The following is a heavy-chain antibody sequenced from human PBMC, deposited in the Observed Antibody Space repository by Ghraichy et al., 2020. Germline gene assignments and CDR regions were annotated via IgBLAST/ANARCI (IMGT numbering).Heavy chain of an antibody. Sequence: LSLTCAASGFTFSSYWMSWVRQAPGKGLEWVANIKQDGSEKYYVDSVKGRFTISRDNAKNSLYLQMNSLRAEDTAVYYCARDRKRSSSDFDYWGQGTLVTVSS. CDR1: GFTFSSYW. CDR3: ARDRKRSSSDFDY. J-gene: IGHJ4*02. D-gene: IGHD6-6*01. V-gene: IGHV3-7*01. CDR2: IKQDGSEK.